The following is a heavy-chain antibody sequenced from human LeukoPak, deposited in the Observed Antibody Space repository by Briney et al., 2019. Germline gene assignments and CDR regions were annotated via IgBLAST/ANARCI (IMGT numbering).Heavy chain of an antibody. CDR1: GGAFSSYT. CDR2: IIPILGIA. J-gene: IGHJ4*02. Sequence: RSSVKVSCKASGGAFSSYTIRWVREAPGQGLEWMGRIIPILGIANYAQKFQGRVTITADKSTSTAYMELSSLRSEDMAVYYCARLPDIVVVPAALGSWGQGTLVTVSS. V-gene: IGHV1-69*02. D-gene: IGHD2-2*01. CDR3: ARLPDIVVVPAALGS.